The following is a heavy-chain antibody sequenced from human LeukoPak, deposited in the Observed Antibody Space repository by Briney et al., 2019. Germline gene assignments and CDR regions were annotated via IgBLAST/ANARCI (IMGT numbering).Heavy chain of an antibody. D-gene: IGHD3-9*01. CDR3: ARVDYDILTGDY. Sequence: ASVKVSCKASGYTFTGYYMHWVRQAPGQGLEWMGWINPNGGGTNYAQKFQGRVTMTRDTSISTAYMELSRLRSDDTAVYYCARVDYDILTGDYWGQGTLVTVSS. CDR2: INPNGGGT. V-gene: IGHV1-2*02. CDR1: GYTFTGYY. J-gene: IGHJ4*02.